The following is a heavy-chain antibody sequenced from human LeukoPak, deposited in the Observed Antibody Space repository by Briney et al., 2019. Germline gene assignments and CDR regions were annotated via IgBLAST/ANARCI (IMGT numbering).Heavy chain of an antibody. CDR2: IYYSGST. J-gene: IGHJ4*02. Sequence: SETLSLTCTVSGGSISSYYWSWIRQPPGKGLEWIGYIYYSGSTNYNPSLKSRVTISVDTSKNQLSLKLSSVTAADTAVYYCARHVSSSGDYFDYWGQGTLVTVSS. D-gene: IGHD6-19*01. CDR1: GGSISSYY. V-gene: IGHV4-59*08. CDR3: ARHVSSSGDYFDY.